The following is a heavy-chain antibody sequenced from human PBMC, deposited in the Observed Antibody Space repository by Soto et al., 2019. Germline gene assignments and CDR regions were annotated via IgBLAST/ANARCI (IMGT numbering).Heavy chain of an antibody. V-gene: IGHV1-18*01. CDR1: GYTFTSYG. Sequence: QVQLVQSEAEVKKPGASVKVSCKASGYTFTSYGISWVRQAPGQGLEWMGWISAYNGNTKYAQKLQGRVTMTTDTPPSTAYMEMRSLRSDDTAVYYCARGSIVVVPAANTSHYYYYMDVSGKGTTVTVSS. CDR3: ARGSIVVVPAANTSHYYYYMDV. J-gene: IGHJ6*03. CDR2: ISAYNGNT. D-gene: IGHD2-2*01.